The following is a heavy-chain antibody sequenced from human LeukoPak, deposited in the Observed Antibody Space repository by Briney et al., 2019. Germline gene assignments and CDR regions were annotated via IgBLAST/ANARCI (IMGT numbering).Heavy chain of an antibody. CDR1: GFTLSNNY. CDR2: IYSGGNT. V-gene: IGHV3-53*01. D-gene: IGHD5-18*01. J-gene: IGHJ4*02. Sequence: PGGSLRLSCAASGFTLSNNYMSWVRQAPGKGLEGGSLIYSGGNTYYTDSVKGRFSISRDNSKNTLYLQMNSLRAEDTAVYYCAAKRAYSYGSDYWGQGTLVTVSS. CDR3: AAKRAYSYGSDY.